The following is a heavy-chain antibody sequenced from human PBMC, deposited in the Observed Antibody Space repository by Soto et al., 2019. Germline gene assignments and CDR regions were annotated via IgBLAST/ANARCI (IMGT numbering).Heavy chain of an antibody. CDR1: GFTFSSYW. CDR3: ARDDGWGYYYYRMDV. CDR2: IKQDGSEK. V-gene: IGHV3-7*03. D-gene: IGHD3-16*01. Sequence: GGSLRLSCAASGFTFSSYWMSWVRQAPGKGLEWVANIKQDGSEKYYVDSVKGRFTISRDNAKNSLYLQMNSLRAEDTAVYYCARDDGWGYYYYRMDVWGQGNTVTVSS. J-gene: IGHJ6*02.